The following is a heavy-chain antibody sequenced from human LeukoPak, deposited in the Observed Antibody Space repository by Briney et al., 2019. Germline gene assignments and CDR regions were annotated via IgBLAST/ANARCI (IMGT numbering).Heavy chain of an antibody. CDR3: ARDYGARIAVAGNYYYGMDV. CDR1: GGSISSGGYY. V-gene: IGHV4-31*03. D-gene: IGHD6-19*01. Sequence: SETLSLTCTASGGSISSGGYYWSWIRQHPGKGLEWIGYIYYSGSTYYNPSLKSRVTISVDTSKNQFSLKLSSVTAADTAVYYCARDYGARIAVAGNYYYGMDVWGQGTTVTVSS. J-gene: IGHJ6*02. CDR2: IYYSGST.